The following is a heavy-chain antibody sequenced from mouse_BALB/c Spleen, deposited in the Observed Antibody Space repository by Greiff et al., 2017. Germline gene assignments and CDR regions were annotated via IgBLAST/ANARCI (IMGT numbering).Heavy chain of an antibody. CDR2: ISYDGSN. J-gene: IGHJ4*01. CDR3: AREGHYYAMDY. V-gene: IGHV3-6*02. Sequence: EVQLQQSGPGLVKPSQSLSLTCSVTGYSITSGYYWNWIRQFPGNKLEWMGNISYDGSNNYNPSLKNRISITRDTSKNQFFLKLNSVTTEDTATYYCAREGHYYAMDYWGQGTSVTVSS. CDR1: GYSITSGYY.